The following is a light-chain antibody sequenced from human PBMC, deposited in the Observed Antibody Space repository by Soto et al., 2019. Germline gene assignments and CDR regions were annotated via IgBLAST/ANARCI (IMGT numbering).Light chain of an antibody. CDR1: QSVSSY. CDR2: DAP. V-gene: IGKV3-11*01. CDR3: QQRSNWPPYT. J-gene: IGKJ2*01. Sequence: EIVLTQSPATLSLSPGERATLSCRASQSVSSYLAWYQQKPGQAPRLLIYDAPNRATGIPARFSGSGSGTDFTPTIRSLEPEDFAVYYCQQRSNWPPYTFGQGTKLEIK.